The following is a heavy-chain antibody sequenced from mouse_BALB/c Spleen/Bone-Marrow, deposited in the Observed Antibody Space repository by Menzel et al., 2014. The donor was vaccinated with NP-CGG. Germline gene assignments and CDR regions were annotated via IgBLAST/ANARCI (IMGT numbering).Heavy chain of an antibody. CDR1: GYTFTSFV. CDR3: ARTVIYYYAMDY. J-gene: IGHJ4*01. D-gene: IGHD1-1*01. V-gene: IGHV1-14*01. Sequence: EVQLQQSGPELVKPGASVKMSCKASGYTFTSFVMHWGKKMPGQGLEWIGYINPYNDGTKYNEKFKGKAILTSDKSSNTANMELSSLTSEDSAVYYCARTVIYYYAMDYWGQGTSVTVSS. CDR2: INPYNDGT.